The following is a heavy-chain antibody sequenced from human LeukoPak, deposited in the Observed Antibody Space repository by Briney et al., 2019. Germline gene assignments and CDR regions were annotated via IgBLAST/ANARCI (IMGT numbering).Heavy chain of an antibody. CDR2: IYPGDSDT. CDR1: GYSSTSYW. J-gene: IGHJ5*02. CDR3: AKDLRAGRSSSPFDP. Sequence: GASLKISCKGSGYSSTSYWIGWVRQMPGKGLEWMGIIYPGDSDTRYSPSFQGQVTISADKSISTAYLQWSSLKASDTARYYCAKDLRAGRSSSPFDPWGQGTLVTVSS. V-gene: IGHV5-51*01. D-gene: IGHD6-6*01.